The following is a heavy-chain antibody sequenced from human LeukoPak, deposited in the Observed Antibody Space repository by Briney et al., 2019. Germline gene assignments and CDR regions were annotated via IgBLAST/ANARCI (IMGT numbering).Heavy chain of an antibody. V-gene: IGHV3-30*18. CDR3: AKDLSRGWSLDY. Sequence: HPGRSLRLSCAASGFTFITHGMHWVRQAPGKGLEWVAMLAFVGSNQYYADSVKGRFTISRDNSKNTLYLQMNSLRAEDTAVYYCAKDLSRGWSLDYWGQGTLVTVSS. D-gene: IGHD2-15*01. J-gene: IGHJ4*02. CDR2: LAFVGSNQ. CDR1: GFTFITHG.